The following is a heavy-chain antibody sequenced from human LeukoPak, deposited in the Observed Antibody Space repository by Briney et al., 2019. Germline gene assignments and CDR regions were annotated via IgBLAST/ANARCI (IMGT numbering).Heavy chain of an antibody. V-gene: IGHV1-2*02. D-gene: IGHD3-10*01. CDR1: GYTFTGYY. CDR2: INPNSGGT. Sequence: ASVKVSCKASGYTFTGYYMHWVRQAPGQGLEWMGWINPNSGGTNYAQKFQGRVTTTRDTSISTAYMELSRLRSDDTAVYYCASIGSSRGYYFDYWGQGTLVTVSS. J-gene: IGHJ4*02. CDR3: ASIGSSRGYYFDY.